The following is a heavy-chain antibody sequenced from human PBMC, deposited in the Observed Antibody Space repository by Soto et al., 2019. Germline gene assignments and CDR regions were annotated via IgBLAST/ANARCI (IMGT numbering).Heavy chain of an antibody. V-gene: IGHV4-4*02. J-gene: IGHJ4*02. CDR3: AIRYLPWVGVAVTGTIFDF. CDR1: GGSITGSHW. Sequence: SETLSLTCFISGGSITGSHWWSGARQSPGKGLEWIGEIYPSGSTHYSPSLKSRVTISVDKSKNQFSLQLSSVTAADTAVYFCAIRYLPWVGVAVTGTIFDFWGQGTLVTVSS. D-gene: IGHD6-19*01. CDR2: IYPSGST.